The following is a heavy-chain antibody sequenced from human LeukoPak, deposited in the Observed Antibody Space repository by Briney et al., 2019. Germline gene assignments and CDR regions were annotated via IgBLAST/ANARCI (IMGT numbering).Heavy chain of an antibody. CDR1: GSSISSYY. Sequence: SETLSLTCTVSGSSISSYYWSWIRQPPGKGLEWIGYIYYSGSTDYNPSLKSRVTISVDTSKNQFSLKLSSVTAADTAVYYCARAPVPSWVDYWGQGTLVTVSS. V-gene: IGHV4-59*01. D-gene: IGHD6-13*01. CDR2: IYYSGST. J-gene: IGHJ4*02. CDR3: ARAPVPSWVDY.